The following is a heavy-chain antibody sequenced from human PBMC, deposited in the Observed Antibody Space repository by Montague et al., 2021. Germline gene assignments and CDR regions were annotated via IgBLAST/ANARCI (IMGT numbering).Heavy chain of an antibody. CDR1: GASITRNIYY. V-gene: IGHV4-39*02. CDR2: VRHIGGT. Sequence: SETLSLTCTVSGASITRNIYYWGWIRQSPEKGLEWIGEVRHIGGTNYNPSLKSRVTMSVDKSKIHFSLKLRSVTAAATAVYYCASDRGPFDYWGQGTVVTVSS. J-gene: IGHJ4*02. D-gene: IGHD3-10*01. CDR3: ASDRGPFDY.